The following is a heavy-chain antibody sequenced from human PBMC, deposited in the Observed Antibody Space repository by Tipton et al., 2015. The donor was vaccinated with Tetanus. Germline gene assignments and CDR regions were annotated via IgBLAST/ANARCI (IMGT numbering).Heavy chain of an antibody. D-gene: IGHD3-9*01. CDR2: IYHNGNV. J-gene: IGHJ3*02. V-gene: IGHV4-4*02. CDR3: AAAVSTGTDDAFDI. Sequence: TLSLTCAVTGGSISGPNWWSWVRQIPGKGLEWIGEIYHNGNVNYNPSLQRRVTLSVDKSENQFFLKVNSVTAADTAVYYCAAAVSTGTDDAFDIWGQGTMVTVSS. CDR1: GGSISGPNW.